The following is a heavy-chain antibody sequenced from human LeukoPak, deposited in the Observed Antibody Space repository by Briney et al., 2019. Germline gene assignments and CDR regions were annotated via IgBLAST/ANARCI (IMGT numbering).Heavy chain of an antibody. V-gene: IGHV4-34*01. CDR2: INHSGST. D-gene: IGHD3-10*01. Sequence: SETLSLTCAVYGGSFSGYYWSWIRQPPGKGLEWIGEINHSGSTNYNPSLKSRVTISVDTSKNQLSLKLSSVTAADTAVYYCARGVTYYYGSGSYPFDYWGQGTLVTVSS. J-gene: IGHJ4*02. CDR3: ARGVTYYYGSGSYPFDY. CDR1: GGSFSGYY.